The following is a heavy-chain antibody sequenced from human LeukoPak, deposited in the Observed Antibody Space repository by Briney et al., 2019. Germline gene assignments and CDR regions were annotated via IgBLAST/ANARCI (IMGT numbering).Heavy chain of an antibody. Sequence: SVKVSCKASGGTFSTDAISWVRQAPGQGLEWMGGIIPIFGAANYAQKFQGRVTITADESTSTAYMELSSLRSEDTAVYYCARSATTAVTPISAFDIWGQGTMVTVSS. V-gene: IGHV1-69*13. CDR1: GGTFSTDA. D-gene: IGHD4-23*01. J-gene: IGHJ3*02. CDR3: ARSATTAVTPISAFDI. CDR2: IIPIFGAA.